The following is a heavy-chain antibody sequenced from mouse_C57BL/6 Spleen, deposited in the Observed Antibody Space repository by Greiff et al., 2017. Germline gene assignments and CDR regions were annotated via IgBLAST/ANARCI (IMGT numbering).Heavy chain of an antibody. V-gene: IGHV1-66*01. Sequence: VQLQQSGPELVKPGASVKISCKASGYSFTSYYIHWVKQRPGQGLEWIGWIYPGSGNTKYNEKFKGKATLTADTSSSTAYMQLSSLTSEASAVYYCAGPGSYWYFDVWGTGTTVTVSS. CDR1: GYSFTSYY. D-gene: IGHD4-1*01. CDR2: IYPGSGNT. CDR3: AGPGSYWYFDV. J-gene: IGHJ1*03.